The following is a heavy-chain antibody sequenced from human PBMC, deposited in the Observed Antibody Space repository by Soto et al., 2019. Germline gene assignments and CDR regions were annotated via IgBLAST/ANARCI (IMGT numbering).Heavy chain of an antibody. CDR2: ISYDGSNK. CDR1: GFTFSSHG. V-gene: IGHV3-30*18. CDR3: AKTNLEWLSDAAFDL. J-gene: IGHJ3*01. D-gene: IGHD3-3*01. Sequence: QVQLVESGGGVVQPGRSLRLSCAASGFTFSSHGMHWVRQAPGKGLEWVAVISYDGSNKFYADSVKGRFTIPRDNSKNTLFLQMNSLRGDDTAVYYCAKTNLEWLSDAAFDLWGQGTSVTVSS.